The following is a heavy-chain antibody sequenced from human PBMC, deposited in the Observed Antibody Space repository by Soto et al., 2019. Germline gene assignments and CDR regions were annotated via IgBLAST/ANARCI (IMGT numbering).Heavy chain of an antibody. J-gene: IGHJ6*02. Sequence: QVQLVQSGAEVKKPGSSVKVSCKASGGTFSSYAISWVRQAPGQGLEWMGGIIPIFGTANYAQKFQGRVTITADKSTSTAYMELSSLSSEDTAVYYCARERSYNCNEHYDYYGMDVWGQGTTVTVSS. CDR2: IIPIFGTA. CDR1: GGTFSSYA. D-gene: IGHD1-1*01. CDR3: ARERSYNCNEHYDYYGMDV. V-gene: IGHV1-69*06.